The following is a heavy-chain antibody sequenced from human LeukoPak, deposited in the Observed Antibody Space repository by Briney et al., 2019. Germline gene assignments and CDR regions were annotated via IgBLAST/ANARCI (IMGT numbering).Heavy chain of an antibody. CDR3: ARAPRTYDYVWGSYRPLHLDY. CDR1: GFTFSSYA. J-gene: IGHJ4*02. D-gene: IGHD3-16*02. V-gene: IGHV3-23*01. CDR2: ISGSGGST. Sequence: PGGSLRLSCAASGFTFSSYAMSWVRQAPGKGLEWVSAISGSGGSTYYADSVKGRFTISRDNAKNSLYPQMNSLRAEDTAVYYCARAPRTYDYVWGSYRPLHLDYWGQGTLVTVSS.